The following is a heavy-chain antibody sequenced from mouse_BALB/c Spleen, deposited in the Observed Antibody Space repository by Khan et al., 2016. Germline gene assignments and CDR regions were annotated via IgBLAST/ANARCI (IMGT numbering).Heavy chain of an antibody. CDR1: GFSFSGYA. J-gene: IGHJ2*01. Sequence: EVELVESGGGLVKPGGSLKLSCAASGFSFSGYAMSWVRQTPEKRLEWVATISSGGTYTYFPDSVKGRFTISRDNAKNTLSLQMSSLRSEDTAMYYCARQEGYCYYFDYWGQGTTLTVSS. CDR3: ARQEGYCYYFDY. CDR2: ISSGGTYT. V-gene: IGHV5-9-3*01. D-gene: IGHD3-1*01.